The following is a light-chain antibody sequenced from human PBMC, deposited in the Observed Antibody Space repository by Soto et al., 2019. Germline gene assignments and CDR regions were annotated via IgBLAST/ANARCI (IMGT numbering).Light chain of an antibody. Sequence: EIVMTQSPATLSVSPGERATLSCRASQSVSSNLAWYQQKPGQAPRLLIYGASTRATGNPARFSGSGSGTEFTLTISSLQSEDFAVYYCQQYNNWPQTFGQGTKVEI. CDR1: QSVSSN. CDR2: GAS. CDR3: QQYNNWPQT. V-gene: IGKV3-15*01. J-gene: IGKJ1*01.